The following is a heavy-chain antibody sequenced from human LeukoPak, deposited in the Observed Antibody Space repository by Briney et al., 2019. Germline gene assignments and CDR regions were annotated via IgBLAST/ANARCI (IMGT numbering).Heavy chain of an antibody. Sequence: PGGSLRLSCVASGFTFSRSWMDWVRQAPGKGLEWVANIKGDGSETHYVDSAKGRFTISRDNAKNYLYLQIDRVRVEDTAIYYCAKSLDYWGQGALPTVSS. CDR1: GFTFSRSW. CDR2: IKGDGSET. V-gene: IGHV3-7*01. CDR3: AKSLDY. J-gene: IGHJ4*02.